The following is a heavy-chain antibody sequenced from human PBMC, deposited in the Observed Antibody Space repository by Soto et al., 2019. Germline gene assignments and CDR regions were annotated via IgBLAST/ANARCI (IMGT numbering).Heavy chain of an antibody. J-gene: IGHJ4*02. CDR2: INPSGGST. D-gene: IGHD1-26*01. Sequence: GASVKVSCKASGYTFTSYYMHWVRQAPGQGLEWMGIINPSGGSTSYAQKFQGRVTMTRDTSTSTVYMELSSLRSEDTAVYYCARVPVPYSGSYYYFDYWGQGTLVTVSS. V-gene: IGHV1-46*01. CDR1: GYTFTSYY. CDR3: ARVPVPYSGSYYYFDY.